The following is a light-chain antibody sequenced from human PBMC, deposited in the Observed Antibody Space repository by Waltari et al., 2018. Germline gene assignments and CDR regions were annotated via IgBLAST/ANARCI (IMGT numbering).Light chain of an antibody. CDR2: WAS. Sequence: DIVMTQSPDSLAVSLGERATINCKSSQSVLYSSNNKNYLAWYQQKPGQPPKLLIYWASTWESGVPDRFSGSGSGTDFTLTISSLQAEDVAVYYCQQYHSTPWAFGQGTKVEIK. J-gene: IGKJ1*01. CDR1: QSVLYSSNNKNY. V-gene: IGKV4-1*01. CDR3: QQYHSTPWA.